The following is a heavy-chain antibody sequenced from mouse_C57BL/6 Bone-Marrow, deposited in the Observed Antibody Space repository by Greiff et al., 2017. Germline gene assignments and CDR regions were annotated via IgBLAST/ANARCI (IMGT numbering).Heavy chain of an antibody. J-gene: IGHJ2*01. D-gene: IGHD2-3*01. CDR3: ARSYDSYYWTYFDD. CDR1: GYTFTDYE. Sequence: VKLVESGAELVRPGASVTLSCKASGYTFTDYEMHWVKQTPVHGLEWIGDIDPETGGTDYNQKFKGKAILTADKSSSTAYMELRSQTSEDSAVYYCARSYDSYYWTYFDDWGQGTTLTVSS. V-gene: IGHV1-15*01. CDR2: IDPETGGT.